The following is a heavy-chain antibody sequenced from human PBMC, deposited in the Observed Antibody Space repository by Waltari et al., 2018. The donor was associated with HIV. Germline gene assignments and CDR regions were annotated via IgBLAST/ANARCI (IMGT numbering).Heavy chain of an antibody. CDR1: GYTFTDYY. D-gene: IGHD4-17*01. V-gene: IGHV1-2*06. J-gene: IGHJ6*02. Sequence: QVQLVQSGAEVKKPGASVKVSCKASGYTFTDYYIYWVRQAPGQGLEWMGRINLNSGVTNYAQTFQGRVIMTRDTSISTAYMELSRLRSDDTAVYYCARVVNYGDNSVYYGMDVWGQGTTVTVSS. CDR2: INLNSGVT. CDR3: ARVVNYGDNSVYYGMDV.